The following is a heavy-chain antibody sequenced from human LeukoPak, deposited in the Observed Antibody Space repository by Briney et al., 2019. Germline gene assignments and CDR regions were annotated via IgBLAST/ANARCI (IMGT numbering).Heavy chain of an antibody. CDR1: GGSISSYY. CDR2: IYYSGST. V-gene: IGHV4-59*01. J-gene: IGHJ2*01. CDR3: ARGLDYYDSSGSACDL. D-gene: IGHD3-22*01. Sequence: IPSETLSLTCTVSGGSISSYYWSWIRQPPGKGLEWIGYIYYSGSTNYNPSLKSRVTISVDTSKNQFSLKLSSVTAADTAVYYCARGLDYYDSSGSACDLWGRGTLVTVSS.